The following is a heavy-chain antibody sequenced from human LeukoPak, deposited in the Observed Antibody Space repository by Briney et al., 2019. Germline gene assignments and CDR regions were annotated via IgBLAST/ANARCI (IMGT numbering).Heavy chain of an antibody. D-gene: IGHD3-22*01. CDR1: GGSISSSSYY. CDR2: IYYSGST. CDR3: AREGYYYDSSGYYRPFDY. V-gene: IGHV4-39*07. J-gene: IGHJ4*02. Sequence: SETLSLTCTVSGGSISSSSYYRGWIRQPPGKGLEWIGSIYYSGSTYYNPSLKSRVTISVDTSKNQFSLKLSSVTAADTAVYYCAREGYYYDSSGYYRPFDYWGQGTLVTVSS.